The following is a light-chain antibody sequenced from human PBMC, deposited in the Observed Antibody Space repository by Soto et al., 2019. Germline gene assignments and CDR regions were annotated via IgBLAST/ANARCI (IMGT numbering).Light chain of an antibody. V-gene: IGKV4-1*01. CDR1: QSVLYSSNNKNY. CDR3: QQYCSTPRP. Sequence: DIVMTQSPDSLAVSLGERATINCKSSQSVLYSSNNKNYLAWYQQKPGQPPKLLIYWASTRESGVPDRFSGSGSGTDFTLTISSPQAEDVAVYYCQQYCSTPRPFGQGTKVEIK. J-gene: IGKJ1*01. CDR2: WAS.